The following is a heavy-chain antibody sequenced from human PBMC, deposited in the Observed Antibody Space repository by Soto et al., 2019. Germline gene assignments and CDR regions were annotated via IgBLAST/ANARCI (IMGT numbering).Heavy chain of an antibody. CDR3: ARVHNLVTTISALDS. D-gene: IGHD4-17*01. V-gene: IGHV4-4*02. Sequence: SETLSLTCAVSGYSIISTNWWRWVRQPPGKGLEWIGEIYHSGTANYNPSLKSRVTISVDKSKNQFSLNLTSMTAADTALYFCARVHNLVTTISALDSWGRGTLVTVSS. CDR2: IYHSGTA. J-gene: IGHJ4*02. CDR1: GYSIISTNW.